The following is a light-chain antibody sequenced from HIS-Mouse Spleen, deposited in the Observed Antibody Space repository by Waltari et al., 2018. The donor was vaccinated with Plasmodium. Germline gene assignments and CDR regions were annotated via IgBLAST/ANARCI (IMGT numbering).Light chain of an antibody. V-gene: IGLV3-19*01. J-gene: IGLJ2*01. CDR3: NSRDSSGNHLGVV. Sequence: SSELTQDPAVSVALGQTVRITCQGDSLRSSYASWYQQKPGQAPVLVIYGKNNRPSGMPDRFSGSSSGNTASLTITGAQAEDEADYYCNSRDSSGNHLGVVFGGGTKLTVL. CDR2: GKN. CDR1: SLRSSY.